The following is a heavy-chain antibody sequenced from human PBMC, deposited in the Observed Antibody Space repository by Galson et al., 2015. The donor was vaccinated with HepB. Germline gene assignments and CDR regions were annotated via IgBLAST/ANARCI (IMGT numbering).Heavy chain of an antibody. CDR1: GGTFSSYA. J-gene: IGHJ3*02. CDR3: AKVDHGNAFDT. CDR2: IIPIFGTT. V-gene: IGHV1-69*06. D-gene: IGHD1-14*01. Sequence: SVTVSCKASGGTFSSYAIGWLRQAPGQGLEWLGGIIPIFGTTNYAEKFQGRVTITADTSTTTAYMKLSSLKAGDPAVYYCAKVDHGNAFDTWGQGTMVTVSS.